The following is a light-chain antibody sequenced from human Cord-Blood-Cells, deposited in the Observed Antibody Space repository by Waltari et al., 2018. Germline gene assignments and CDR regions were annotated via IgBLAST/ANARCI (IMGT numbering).Light chain of an antibody. CDR3: MIWHSSAYV. V-gene: IGLV5-45*01. Sequence: QAVLTQPASLSASPGASASLTCTLRSGINVGTYRIYWYQQKPGSPPQYLLRYKSDSDKQQGSGVPSRFSGSKDASANAGILLISGLQSEDEADYYFMIWHSSAYVFGTGTKVTVL. J-gene: IGLJ1*01. CDR2: YKSDSDK. CDR1: SGINVGTYR.